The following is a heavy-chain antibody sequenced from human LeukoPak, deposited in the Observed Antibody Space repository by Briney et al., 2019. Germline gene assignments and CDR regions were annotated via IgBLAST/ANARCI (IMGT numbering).Heavy chain of an antibody. CDR1: GGSISSGGYS. Sequence: SQTLSLTCAVSGGSISSGGYSWSWIRQPPGKGLEWIGYIYHSGSTYYNPSLKSRVTISLDTSKNQFSLKLRSVTAADTAVYYCAREGPVTPMGMDVWGQGTTVTVSS. V-gene: IGHV4-30-2*01. D-gene: IGHD4-23*01. J-gene: IGHJ6*02. CDR3: AREGPVTPMGMDV. CDR2: IYHSGST.